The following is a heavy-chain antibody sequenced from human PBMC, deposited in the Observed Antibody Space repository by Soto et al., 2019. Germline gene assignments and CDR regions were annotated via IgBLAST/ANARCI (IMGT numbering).Heavy chain of an antibody. V-gene: IGHV3-23*01. J-gene: IGHJ6*02. CDR1: GLTFTSTD. CDR2: ISGGST. CDR3: AKGRSYYYYYGVDV. Sequence: XXSLRLYFAAAGLTFTSTDMHWVRQAPGKGLEWVSYISGGSTYYADSVKGRFTISRDNSKSTLYLQMNSLRDEDTALYYCAKGRSYYYYYGVDVWGQGTTVTVSS.